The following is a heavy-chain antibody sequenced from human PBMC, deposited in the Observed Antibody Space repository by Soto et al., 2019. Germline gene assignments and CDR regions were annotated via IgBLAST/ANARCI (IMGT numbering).Heavy chain of an antibody. V-gene: IGHV4-34*01. CDR1: GGTFSGYY. CDR2: INHSGST. CDR3: AREVAARHYYYDMDV. Sequence: SETLSLTCAVYGGTFSGYYWSWIRQPPGKGLEWIGEINHSGSTSYNPSLKSRVTISVDTSKNQFSLKLSSVTAADTAVYYCAREVAARHYYYDMDVWGQGTTVTGS. D-gene: IGHD2-15*01. J-gene: IGHJ6*02.